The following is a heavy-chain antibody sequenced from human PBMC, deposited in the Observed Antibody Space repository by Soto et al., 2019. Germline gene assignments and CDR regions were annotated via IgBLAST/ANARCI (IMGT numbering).Heavy chain of an antibody. Sequence: PGGSLRLSCAASGFTFSDYYMSWIRQAPGKGLEWVSYISSSGSTIYYADSVKGRFTISRDNAKNSLYLQMNSLRAEDTAVYYCAREGGLFQGIAAAGTVVADYWGQGTLVTVSS. CDR2: ISSSGSTI. V-gene: IGHV3-11*01. J-gene: IGHJ4*02. D-gene: IGHD6-13*01. CDR3: AREGGLFQGIAAAGTVVADY. CDR1: GFTFSDYY.